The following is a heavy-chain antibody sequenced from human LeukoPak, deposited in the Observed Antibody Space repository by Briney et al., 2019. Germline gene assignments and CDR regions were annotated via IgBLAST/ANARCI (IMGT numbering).Heavy chain of an antibody. J-gene: IGHJ6*03. D-gene: IGHD2-2*01. V-gene: IGHV1-2*02. Sequence: ASVKVSCKASGYTFTSYDMYWVRQAPGQGLEWMAWIHPNNGGTNYAQKFQGRVTMTRDTSISTAYMELSRLRSDDTAVYYCASMGYCSSTSCYAGAYYYYYMDVWGKGTTVTVSS. CDR2: IHPNNGGT. CDR1: GYTFTSYD. CDR3: ASMGYCSSTSCYAGAYYYYYMDV.